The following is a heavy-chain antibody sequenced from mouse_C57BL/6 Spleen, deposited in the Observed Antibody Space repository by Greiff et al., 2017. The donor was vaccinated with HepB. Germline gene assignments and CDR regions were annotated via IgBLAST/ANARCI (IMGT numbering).Heavy chain of an antibody. CDR1: GYTFTSYW. Sequence: QVQLQQSGAELVKPGASVKLSCKASGYTFTSYWMQWVKQRPGQGLEWIGEIDPSDSYTNYNQKFKGKATLTVDTSSSTAYMQLSSLTSEDSAVYYCAREGSGPPFDYWGQGTTLTVSS. CDR3: AREGSGPPFDY. V-gene: IGHV1-50*01. CDR2: IDPSDSYT. D-gene: IGHD3-2*02. J-gene: IGHJ2*01.